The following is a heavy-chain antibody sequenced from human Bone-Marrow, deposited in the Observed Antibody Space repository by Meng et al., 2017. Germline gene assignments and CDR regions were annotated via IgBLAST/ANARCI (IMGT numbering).Heavy chain of an antibody. V-gene: IGHV3-21*01. Sequence: GESLKISCAASGFTFSSYEMNWVRQAPGKGLEWVSSISSSSSYIYYADSVKGRFTISRDNAKNSLYLQMNSLRAEDTAVYYCARSSVKWLVNGPDYWGQGTLVTVSS. CDR3: ARSSVKWLVNGPDY. J-gene: IGHJ4*02. D-gene: IGHD6-19*01. CDR2: ISSSSSYI. CDR1: GFTFSSYE.